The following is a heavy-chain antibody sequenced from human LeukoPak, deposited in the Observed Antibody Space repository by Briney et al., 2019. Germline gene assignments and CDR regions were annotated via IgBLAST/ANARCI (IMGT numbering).Heavy chain of an antibody. CDR3: ARSSYSSSSSV. CDR1: GFTVSSNH. CDR2: INSDGSEG. Sequence: GGSLRLSCAVSGFTVSSNHMSWVRQAPGKGLEWVASINSDGSEGYYADVVKGRFTISRDNAKNSLYLQINSLRAEDTAVYYCARSSYSSSSSVWGQGTMVTVSS. J-gene: IGHJ3*01. V-gene: IGHV3-7*03. D-gene: IGHD6-6*01.